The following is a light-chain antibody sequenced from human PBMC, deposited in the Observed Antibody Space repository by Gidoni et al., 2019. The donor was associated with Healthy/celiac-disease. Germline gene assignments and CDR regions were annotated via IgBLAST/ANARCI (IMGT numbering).Light chain of an antibody. J-gene: IGKJ2*01. V-gene: IGKV3-20*01. Sequence: EIELTQSPGSLSSSAGERATLSCRASQSVSSSYLAWYQQKPGQAPKLLIYGASSMATGIPYRFSGSGSGTDFTLTISSLDPEDFAVYYCQQYCSSPPTFGRGTKLEIK. CDR1: QSVSSSY. CDR3: QQYCSSPPT. CDR2: GAS.